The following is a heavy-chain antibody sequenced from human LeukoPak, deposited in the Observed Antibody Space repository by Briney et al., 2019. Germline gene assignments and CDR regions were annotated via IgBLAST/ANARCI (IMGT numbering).Heavy chain of an antibody. J-gene: IGHJ3*02. CDR1: GGSISGFY. D-gene: IGHD3-16*02. CDR3: ARGEYVWGSYRYDAFDI. V-gene: IGHV4-4*07. Sequence: SETLSLTCTVSGGSISGFYWSWIRQPAGKGLEWIGRIYSNGNTNYNPSLKSRVTMSVDTSKNQFSLKLSSVTAADTAVYYCARGEYVWGSYRYDAFDIWGQGTMVTVSS. CDR2: IYSNGNT.